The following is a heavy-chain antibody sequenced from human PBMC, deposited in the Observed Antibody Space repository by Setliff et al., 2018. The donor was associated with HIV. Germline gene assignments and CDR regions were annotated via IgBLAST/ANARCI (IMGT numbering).Heavy chain of an antibody. D-gene: IGHD3-10*01. CDR2: INYRGNT. CDR3: ASLDGSESPYIYYYYMDV. J-gene: IGHJ6*03. V-gene: IGHV4-39*01. Sequence: KTSETLSLTCTVSGDSISTSNSYWGWVRQPPGKGLEWIGSINYRGNTYYNPSLKSRAAISVDTSKNQISLKLSSVTAADTAVYYCASLDGSESPYIYYYYMDVWGEGTAVTVSS. CDR1: GDSISTSNSY.